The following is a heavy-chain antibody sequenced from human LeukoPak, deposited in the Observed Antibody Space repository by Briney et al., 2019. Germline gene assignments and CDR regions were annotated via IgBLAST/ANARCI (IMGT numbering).Heavy chain of an antibody. J-gene: IGHJ4*02. CDR1: GYTFTNNY. Sequence: GASVKVSCKASGYTFTNNYLHWVRQAPGQGLEWMGTIYPRDGSTSYAQNFQGRVTVTRDTSTTTVHMELTGLRSEDTAVYYCARDQEGFDYWGQGTVVTVSS. CDR3: ARDQEGFDY. V-gene: IGHV1-46*01. CDR2: IYPRDGST.